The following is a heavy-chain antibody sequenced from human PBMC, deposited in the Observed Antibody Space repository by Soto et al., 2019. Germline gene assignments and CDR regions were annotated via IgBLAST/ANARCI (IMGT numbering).Heavy chain of an antibody. J-gene: IGHJ4*02. Sequence: QAGGSLRLSCVVSGLTFRSYAMTWVRQAPGKGLEWVSGISDTGGRTYYADSVKGRFTISRDNSKNTLYMQMNSLRAEDTAVYYCAKCPEPSVYDGGYFGYWGQGTLVTVSS. CDR2: ISDTGGRT. CDR1: GLTFRSYA. CDR3: AKCPEPSVYDGGYFGY. V-gene: IGHV3-23*01. D-gene: IGHD5-12*01.